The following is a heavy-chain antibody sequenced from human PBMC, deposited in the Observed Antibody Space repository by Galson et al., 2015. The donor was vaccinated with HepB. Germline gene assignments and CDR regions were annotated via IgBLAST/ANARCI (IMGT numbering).Heavy chain of an antibody. CDR2: ISGAITGGVT. D-gene: IGHD2-15*01. CDR1: GLIFSSYS. CDR3: AKSRGSSRGAFDI. Sequence: SLRLSCAASGLIFSSYSMNWVRQAPGKGLEWVSIISGAITGGVTYYADSVKGRFTTFRDNSKNILYLQMNSLRAEDTAVYYCAKSRGSSRGAFDIWGQGTMVTVSS. J-gene: IGHJ3*02. V-gene: IGHV3-23*01.